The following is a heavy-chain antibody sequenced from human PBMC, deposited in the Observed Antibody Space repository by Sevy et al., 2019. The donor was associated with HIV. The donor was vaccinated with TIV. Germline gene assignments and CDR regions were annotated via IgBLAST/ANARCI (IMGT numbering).Heavy chain of an antibody. CDR1: GFTFRSYD. CDR2: IYYDESLK. V-gene: IGHV3-33*01. J-gene: IGHJ4*02. CDR3: ARDLGSGWYPLDY. D-gene: IGHD6-19*01. Sequence: GGSLRLSCAASGFTFRSYDMHWVRQAPGKGPEWVAIIYYDESLKYYADSVKGRFTISRDNSKNTLYLQMNRLRVDATAVYYCARDLGSGWYPLDYWGQGTLVTVSS.